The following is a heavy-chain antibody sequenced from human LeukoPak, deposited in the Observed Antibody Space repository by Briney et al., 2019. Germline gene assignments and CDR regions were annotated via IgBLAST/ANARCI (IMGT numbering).Heavy chain of an antibody. V-gene: IGHV4-34*01. J-gene: IGHJ4*02. Sequence: SETLSLTCAVYGGSFSGYYWSWIRQPPAKGLEWIGEINHSGSTNYNPSLKSRVTISVDTSKNQFSLKLSSVTAADTAVYYCARGRGGYSYGQVDYWGQGTLVTVSS. CDR3: ARGRGGYSYGQVDY. CDR2: INHSGST. D-gene: IGHD5-18*01. CDR1: GGSFSGYY.